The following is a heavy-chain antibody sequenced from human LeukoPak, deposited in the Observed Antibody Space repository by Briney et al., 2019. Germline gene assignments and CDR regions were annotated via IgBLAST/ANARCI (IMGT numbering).Heavy chain of an antibody. J-gene: IGHJ4*02. CDR2: ISGSGGST. Sequence: GGSLRLSCAASGFTFSSYAMSWVRQAPGKGLEWVSAISGSGGSTYYADSVKGRFTISRDNSKNTLHLQMNSLRAEDTAVYYCAKDLHRDIVVVVAANYFDYWGQGTLVTVSS. CDR1: GFTFSSYA. V-gene: IGHV3-23*01. D-gene: IGHD2-15*01. CDR3: AKDLHRDIVVVVAANYFDY.